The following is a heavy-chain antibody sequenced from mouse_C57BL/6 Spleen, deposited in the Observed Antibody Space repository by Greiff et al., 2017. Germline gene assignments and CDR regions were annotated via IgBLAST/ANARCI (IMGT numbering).Heavy chain of an antibody. CDR1: GYTFTSYW. CDR2: IHPNSGST. V-gene: IGHV1-64*01. J-gene: IGHJ3*01. Sequence: QVQLQQSGAELVKPGASVKLSCKASGYTFTSYWMHWVKQRPGQGLEWIGMIHPNSGSTNYNEKLKSKATLTVDKSSSTAYMQLSSLTSEDSAVYYCARDYGSSYPAWFAYWGQGTLVTVSA. D-gene: IGHD1-1*01. CDR3: ARDYGSSYPAWFAY.